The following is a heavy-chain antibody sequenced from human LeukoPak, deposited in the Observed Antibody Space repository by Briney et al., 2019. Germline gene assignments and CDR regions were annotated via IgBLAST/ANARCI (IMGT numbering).Heavy chain of an antibody. Sequence: GASVKVSCKASGYTFTSYYMHWVRQAPGQGLEWIRIINPSGGSSSYAQKFQGRVTMTRDTSTSTVYMELSSLRSEDTAVYYCARSSSPPFEYWGQGTLVTVSS. J-gene: IGHJ4*02. CDR2: INPSGGSS. V-gene: IGHV1-46*01. D-gene: IGHD6-6*01. CDR3: ARSSSPPFEY. CDR1: GYTFTSYY.